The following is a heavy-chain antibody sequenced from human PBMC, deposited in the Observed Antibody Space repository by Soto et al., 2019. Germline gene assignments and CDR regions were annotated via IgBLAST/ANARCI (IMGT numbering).Heavy chain of an antibody. CDR1: GDSVSSNSAA. CDR2: TYYRSKWYN. Sequence: SQTLSLTCAISGDSVSSNSAAWNWIRQSPSRGLEWLGRTYYRSKWYNDYAVSVKSRITINPDTSKNQFSLQLNSVTPEDTAVYFCARVRAVADSDYYYGMDVWGQGTAVTVSS. V-gene: IGHV6-1*01. J-gene: IGHJ6*02. D-gene: IGHD6-19*01. CDR3: ARVRAVADSDYYYGMDV.